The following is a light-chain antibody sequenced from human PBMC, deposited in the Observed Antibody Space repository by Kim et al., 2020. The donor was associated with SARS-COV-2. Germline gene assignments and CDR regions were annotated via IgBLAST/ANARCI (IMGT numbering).Light chain of an antibody. CDR1: SLRSYY. V-gene: IGLV3-19*01. J-gene: IGLJ2*01. Sequence: VGQTVRITCQGDSLRSYYSTWYQQKPGQAPILVIYGKNNRPSGIPDRFSGSSSGNTASLTITGTQAGDEADYYCNSRDSNDNVVFGGGTQLTVL. CDR2: GKN. CDR3: NSRDSNDNVV.